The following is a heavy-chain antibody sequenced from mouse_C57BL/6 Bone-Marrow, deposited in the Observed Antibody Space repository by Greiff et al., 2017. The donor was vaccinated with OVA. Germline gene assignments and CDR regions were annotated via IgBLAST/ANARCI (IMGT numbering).Heavy chain of an antibody. D-gene: IGHD1-1*01. Sequence: QVQLQQSGAELVRPGTSVKMSCKASGYTFTNYWIGWAKQRPGHGLEWIGDIYPGGGYTNYNEKFKGKATLTADKSSSTASMLFSSLTSEDSAIYYCARSGDYYGSSYAYAMDYWGQGTSVTVSS. V-gene: IGHV1-63*01. CDR1: GYTFTNYW. CDR3: ARSGDYYGSSYAYAMDY. CDR2: IYPGGGYT. J-gene: IGHJ4*01.